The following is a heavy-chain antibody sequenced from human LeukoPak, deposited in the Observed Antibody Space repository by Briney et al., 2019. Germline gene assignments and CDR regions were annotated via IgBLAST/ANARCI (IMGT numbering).Heavy chain of an antibody. CDR2: SCINSTI. V-gene: IGHV3-48*01. CDR1: GFTLSSYS. CDR3: STAKFDS. Sequence: GGSLRPSCAASGFTLSSYSINWVRQAPGKGLEWVSYSCINSTIYQAKSVKGRFTVARDNAKNSLYLQMNSLRAEDTAVYYCSTAKFDSWGQGTLVTVSS. J-gene: IGHJ4*02.